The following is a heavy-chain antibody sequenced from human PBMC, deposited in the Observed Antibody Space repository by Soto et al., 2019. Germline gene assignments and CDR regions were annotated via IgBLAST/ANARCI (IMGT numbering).Heavy chain of an antibody. V-gene: IGHV4-61*01. D-gene: IGHD4-17*01. Sequence: QVQLQESGPGLLKPSETLSLTCSVSGGSVNNRTYYWSWIRQPPGKRLEWIGYVYYSGTTNYNPSLKSRVSISVDTSKNQFSLSPSSVTAADTALYYCARTTAVPNTLRSRYYFDYWGQGTLVTVSS. J-gene: IGHJ4*02. CDR1: GGSVNNRTYY. CDR2: VYYSGTT. CDR3: ARTTAVPNTLRSRYYFDY.